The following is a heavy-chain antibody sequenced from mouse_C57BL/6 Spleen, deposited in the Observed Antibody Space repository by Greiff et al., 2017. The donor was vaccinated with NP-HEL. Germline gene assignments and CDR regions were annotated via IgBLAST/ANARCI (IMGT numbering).Heavy chain of an antibody. CDR2: IYPGDGDT. J-gene: IGHJ2*01. CDR1: GYAFSSSW. D-gene: IGHD2-12*01. V-gene: IGHV1-82*01. CDR3: ARSYSNDVDFDY. Sequence: QVQLKQSGPELVKPGASVKISCKASGYAFSSSWMNWVKQRPGKGLEWIGRIYPGDGDTNYNGKFKGKATLTADKSSSTAYMQLSSLTSEDSAVYFCARSYSNDVDFDYWGQGTTLTVSS.